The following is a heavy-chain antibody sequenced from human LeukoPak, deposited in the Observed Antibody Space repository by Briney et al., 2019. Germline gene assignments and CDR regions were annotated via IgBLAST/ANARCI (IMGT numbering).Heavy chain of an antibody. CDR3: ARGDIGEFGAFDI. V-gene: IGHV1-46*01. CDR1: GYTFTGYY. J-gene: IGHJ3*02. CDR2: INPSGGST. D-gene: IGHD3-10*01. Sequence: ASVKVSCKASGYTFTGYYMHWVRQAPGQGLEWMGIINPSGGSTSYAQKFQGRVTMTRDMSTSTVYMELSSLRSEDTAVYYCARGDIGEFGAFDIWGQGTMVTVSS.